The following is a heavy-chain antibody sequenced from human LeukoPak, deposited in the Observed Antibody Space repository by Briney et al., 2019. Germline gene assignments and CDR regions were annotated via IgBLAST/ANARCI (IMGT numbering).Heavy chain of an antibody. CDR1: GGSISSSSYY. CDR3: ARHCGSYYSARRGEIDY. D-gene: IGHD1-26*01. Sequence: PSETLSLTCTVSGGSISSSSYYWGWIRQPPGKGLEWIRSIYYSGSTYYNPSLKSRVTISVDTSKNQFSLKLSSVTAADTAVYYCARHCGSYYSARRGEIDYWGQGTLVTVSS. CDR2: IYYSGST. J-gene: IGHJ4*02. V-gene: IGHV4-39*01.